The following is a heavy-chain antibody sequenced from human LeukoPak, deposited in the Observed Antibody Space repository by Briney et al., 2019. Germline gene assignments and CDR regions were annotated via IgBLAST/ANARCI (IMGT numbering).Heavy chain of an antibody. CDR2: ISAYNGNT. V-gene: IGHV1-18*01. CDR3: ARDSGYSSSWDAFDI. J-gene: IGHJ3*02. Sequence: ASVTVSCKASGYTFTSYGISWVRQAPGQGLEWMGWISAYNGNTNYAQKLQGRVTMTTDTSTSTAYMELRSLRSDDTAVYYCARDSGYSSSWDAFDIWGQGTMVTVSS. D-gene: IGHD6-13*01. CDR1: GYTFTSYG.